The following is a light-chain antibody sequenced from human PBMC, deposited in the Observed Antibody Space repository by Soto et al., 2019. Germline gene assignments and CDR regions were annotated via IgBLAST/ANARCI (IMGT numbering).Light chain of an antibody. CDR3: QQYGSSSIT. Sequence: EIVSTQSPGTLSLSPGERATLSCRASQSVSSSYLAWYQQKPGQAPRLPIYGASSRATGIPDRFSGSGSGTDFTLTISRLEPEDFAVYYCQQYGSSSITFGQGTRLEI. J-gene: IGKJ5*01. CDR2: GAS. CDR1: QSVSSSY. V-gene: IGKV3-20*01.